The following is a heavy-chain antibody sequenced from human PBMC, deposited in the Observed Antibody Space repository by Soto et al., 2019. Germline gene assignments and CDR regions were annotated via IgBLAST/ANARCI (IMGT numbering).Heavy chain of an antibody. Sequence: GASVKVSCKASGGTFSSYAISWVRQAPGQGLEWMGGIIPIFGNANYAQKFQGRVTITRDKSASTAYMELSSLRSEDTAVYYCARHIAYDSSGYFYGLFDYWGQGTLVTVSS. J-gene: IGHJ4*02. V-gene: IGHV1-69*06. D-gene: IGHD3-22*01. CDR3: ARHIAYDSSGYFYGLFDY. CDR2: IIPIFGNA. CDR1: GGTFSSYA.